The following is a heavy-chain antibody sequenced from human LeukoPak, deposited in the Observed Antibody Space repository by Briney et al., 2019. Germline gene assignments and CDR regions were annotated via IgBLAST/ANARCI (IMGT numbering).Heavy chain of an antibody. CDR3: ARLTKGEQWLAYYFDY. CDR1: GGSISGFV. V-gene: IGHV4-59*08. D-gene: IGHD6-19*01. CDR2: IYDTGTPT. J-gene: IGHJ4*02. Sequence: PLETLSLTCTVSGGSISGFVWSWIRQPPGEGLDYIGFIYDTGTPTNYNPLLKSRVTLSVDTSKNQFSLNLNSVTAADTAVYYCARLTKGEQWLAYYFDYWGQGALVTVSS.